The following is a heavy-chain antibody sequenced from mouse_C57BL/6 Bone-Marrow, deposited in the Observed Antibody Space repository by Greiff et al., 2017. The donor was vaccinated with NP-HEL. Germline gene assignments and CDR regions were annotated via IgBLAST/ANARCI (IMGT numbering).Heavy chain of an antibody. V-gene: IGHV14-4*01. D-gene: IGHD1-1*02. J-gene: IGHJ2*01. CDR1: GFNITDDN. Sequence: EVQLQQSGAELVRPGASVKLSCTASGFNITDDNMHWVKQRPGQGLEWIGWIDPENGDTEYASKFQGKATITADTSSNTAYLQLSSLTSEDTAVYCCSTVGFDYWGQGTALTVSA. CDR2: IDPENGDT. CDR3: STVGFDY.